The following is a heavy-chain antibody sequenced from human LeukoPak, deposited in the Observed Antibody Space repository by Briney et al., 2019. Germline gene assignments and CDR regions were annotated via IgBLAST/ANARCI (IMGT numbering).Heavy chain of an antibody. CDR1: GYSFTGHY. J-gene: IGHJ4*02. V-gene: IGHV1-2*02. Sequence: ASVKVSCKASGYSFTGHYMHWVRQAPGQGLEWMGWINPNSGGTNYTQKFQGRITMTRDTSINTVYMELNRLTSDDTAVYYCARGIAAAGEIDYWGQGTLVTVSS. D-gene: IGHD6-25*01. CDR3: ARGIAAAGEIDY. CDR2: INPNSGGT.